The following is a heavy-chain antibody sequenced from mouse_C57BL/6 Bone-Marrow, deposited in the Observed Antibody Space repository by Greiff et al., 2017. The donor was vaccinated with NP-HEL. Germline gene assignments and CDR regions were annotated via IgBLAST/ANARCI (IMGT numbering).Heavy chain of an antibody. CDR3: ARIGYGNYFDY. CDR2: ISYSGST. D-gene: IGHD2-1*01. J-gene: IGHJ2*01. CDR1: GYSFTSYY. Sequence: EVQRVESGPGLAKPSQTLSLTCSVTGYSFTSYYWNWIRKFPGHKLEYMGYISYSGSTYYNPSLKSRISITRDTSKNQYYLKLNSVTTEDTATDYCARIGYGNYFDYWGQGTTLTVSS. V-gene: IGHV3-8*01.